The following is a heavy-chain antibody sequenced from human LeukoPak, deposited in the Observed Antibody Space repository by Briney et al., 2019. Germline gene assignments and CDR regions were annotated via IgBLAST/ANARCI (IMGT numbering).Heavy chain of an antibody. CDR3: ARDLRAAVRTL. J-gene: IGHJ4*02. V-gene: IGHV3-7*01. Sequence: GGSLRLSCVASGFTFSNFWMSWVRQAPGKGLEWVANIKKDGSEKYYVDSVKGRFTISRDNAKNSLYLQMNSLRAEDTAVYYCARDLRAAVRTLWGQGTLVTVSS. CDR2: IKKDGSEK. CDR1: GFTFSNFW. D-gene: IGHD6-13*01.